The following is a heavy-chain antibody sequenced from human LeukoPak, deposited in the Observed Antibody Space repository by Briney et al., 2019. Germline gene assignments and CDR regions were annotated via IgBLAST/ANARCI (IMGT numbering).Heavy chain of an antibody. CDR3: ARLRVYCTNGVCKNGYYFDY. J-gene: IGHJ4*02. V-gene: IGHV1-2*02. CDR1: GYTFTGYY. Sequence: GASVKVSCKASGYTFTGYYMHWVRQAPGQGLEWMGWINPNSGGTNYAQKFQGRVTMTRDTSISTAYMELSRLRSDDTAVYYCARLRVYCTNGVCKNGYYFDYWGRGTLVTVSS. CDR2: INPNSGGT. D-gene: IGHD2-8*01.